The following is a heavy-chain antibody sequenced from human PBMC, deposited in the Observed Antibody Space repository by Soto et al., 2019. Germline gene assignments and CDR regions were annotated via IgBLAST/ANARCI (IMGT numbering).Heavy chain of an antibody. Sequence: GASVKVSCKASGYTFTSYAIHWVRQAPGQRLEWMGWINAGNGNTKYSQKFQGRVTITRDTSASTAYVELRSLTSEDTAVYFCARDGAVSGNSNFDYWGQGTLVTVSS. V-gene: IGHV1-3*01. CDR1: GYTFTSYA. D-gene: IGHD6-19*01. CDR3: ARDGAVSGNSNFDY. CDR2: INAGNGNT. J-gene: IGHJ4*02.